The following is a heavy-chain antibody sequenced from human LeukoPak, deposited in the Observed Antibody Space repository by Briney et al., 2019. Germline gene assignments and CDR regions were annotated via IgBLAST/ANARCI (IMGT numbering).Heavy chain of an antibody. V-gene: IGHV4-4*09. Sequence: SETLSLTCTVFGDSISIYYWSWIRQPPGKGLEWIGYIYNSGSTDYNPSLKNRVTISLDTSKNQFSLKLTSVTAADTAVYYCARFDGSCYDYWGQGTLVTVSS. J-gene: IGHJ4*02. CDR3: ARFDGSCYDY. CDR2: IYNSGST. CDR1: GDSISIYY. D-gene: IGHD2-15*01.